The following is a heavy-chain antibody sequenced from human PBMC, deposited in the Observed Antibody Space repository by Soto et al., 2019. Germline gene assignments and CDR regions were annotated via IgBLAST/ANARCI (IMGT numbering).Heavy chain of an antibody. CDR1: CAPFSGYF. V-gene: IGHV4-34*01. D-gene: IGHD3-3*01. J-gene: IGHJ4*02. CDR2: INHTGST. CDR3: ARGREIFGAVTPFEY. Sequence: SETLSLTWAVYCAPFSGYFTTCIRHPAGKGLEWIGGINHTGSTKYNPSPNSRVTISLDTYKNQFSLSLRSVTAADTAVYYCARGREIFGAVTPFEYWGQGTQVTISS.